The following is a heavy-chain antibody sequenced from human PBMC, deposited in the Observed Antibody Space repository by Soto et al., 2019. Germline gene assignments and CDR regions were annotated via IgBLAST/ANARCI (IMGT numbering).Heavy chain of an antibody. CDR2: IIPIFGTA. CDR1: GGTFSSYA. CDR3: ARDLSSSSWGLYYYGMDV. V-gene: IGHV1-69*01. D-gene: IGHD6-6*01. Sequence: QVQLVQSGAEVKEPGSSVKVSCKASGGTFSSYAISWVRQAPGQGLEWMGGIIPIFGTANYAQKFQGRVTITADESTSTAYMELSSRRSEDTAVYYCARDLSSSSWGLYYYGMDVWGQGTTVTVS. J-gene: IGHJ6*02.